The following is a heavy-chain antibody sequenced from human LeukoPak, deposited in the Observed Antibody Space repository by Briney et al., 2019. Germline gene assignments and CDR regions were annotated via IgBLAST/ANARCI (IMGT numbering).Heavy chain of an antibody. J-gene: IGHJ4*02. D-gene: IGHD4-23*01. Sequence: SETLSLTCTVSGGSISSSSYYWGWIRQPPGKGLEWIGSIYYSGSTYYNPSLKSRVTMSVDTSKNQFSLKLSSVTAADTAVYYCARHRGPYGGNFHSSDYWGQGTLVTVSS. CDR1: GGSISSSSYY. CDR2: IYYSGST. CDR3: ARHRGPYGGNFHSSDY. V-gene: IGHV4-39*01.